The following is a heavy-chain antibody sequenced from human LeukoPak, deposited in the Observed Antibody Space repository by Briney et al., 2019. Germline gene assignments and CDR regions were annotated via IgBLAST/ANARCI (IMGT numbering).Heavy chain of an antibody. CDR2: INSDGSST. J-gene: IGHJ4*02. Sequence: GGSLRLSCAASGFTFSNNWMHWVRQAPGKGLVWVSRINSDGSSTTYADSVKGRFTISRDNAKNTLYLQMNSLRAEDTAVYFCARRYRSSSDYWGQGTLVAVSS. D-gene: IGHD1-14*01. CDR1: GFTFSNNW. CDR3: ARRYRSSSDY. V-gene: IGHV3-74*01.